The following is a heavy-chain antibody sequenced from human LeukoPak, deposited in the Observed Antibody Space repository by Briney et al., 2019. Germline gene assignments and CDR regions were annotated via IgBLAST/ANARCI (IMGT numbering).Heavy chain of an antibody. CDR3: ARDPDYGDYGDY. V-gene: IGHV3-48*03. CDR1: GFTFSSYE. D-gene: IGHD4-17*01. Sequence: GGSLRLSCAASGFTFSSYEMNWVRQAPGRGLEWVSYISSSGSAIYYADSVKGRFTISRDNAKTSLYLQMNSLRAEDTAVYYCARDPDYGDYGDYWGQGTLVTVSS. J-gene: IGHJ4*02. CDR2: ISSSGSAI.